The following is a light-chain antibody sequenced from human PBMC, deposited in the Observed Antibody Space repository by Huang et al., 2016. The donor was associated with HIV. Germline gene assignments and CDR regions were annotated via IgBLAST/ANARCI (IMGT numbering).Light chain of an antibody. J-gene: IGKJ2*01. CDR3: QQRRDWPPYT. V-gene: IGKV3-11*01. CDR2: DVS. Sequence: EIVLTQSPATLSLSPGERATLSCRASQSVGTYLGWYQQKPGQAPRLRISDVSNRSAGIPARFSVSGSGTDFTLTISSLEPEDFAVYYCQQRRDWPPYTFGQGTKLEIK. CDR1: QSVGTY.